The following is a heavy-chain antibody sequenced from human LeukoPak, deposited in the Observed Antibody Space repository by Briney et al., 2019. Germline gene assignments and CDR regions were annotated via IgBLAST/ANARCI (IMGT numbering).Heavy chain of an antibody. CDR1: GGSINTGGYY. D-gene: IGHD3-16*01. V-gene: IGHV4-30-2*01. Sequence: SETLSLTCTVSGGSINTGGYYWSWLRQPPGKGLEWIGYIYHTGSTYYNPSLKSRVTISIDRSKNQFSLKLNSVTVADTAVYYCAREGAQTSFDYWGQGTLVTVSS. CDR2: IYHTGST. J-gene: IGHJ4*02. CDR3: AREGAQTSFDY.